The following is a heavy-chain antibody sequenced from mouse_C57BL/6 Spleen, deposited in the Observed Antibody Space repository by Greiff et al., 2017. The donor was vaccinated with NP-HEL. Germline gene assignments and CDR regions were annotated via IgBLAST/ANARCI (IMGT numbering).Heavy chain of an antibody. CDR1: GYTFTDYY. D-gene: IGHD1-1*01. CDR2: IYPGSGNT. CDR3: AREQNYGSSLFAY. Sequence: VQGVESGAELVRPGASVKLSCKASGYTFTDYYINWVKQRPGQGLEWIARIYPGSGNTYYNEKFKGKATLTAEKSSSTAYMQLSSLTSEDSAVYFCAREQNYGSSLFAYWGQGTLVTVSA. J-gene: IGHJ3*01. V-gene: IGHV1-76*01.